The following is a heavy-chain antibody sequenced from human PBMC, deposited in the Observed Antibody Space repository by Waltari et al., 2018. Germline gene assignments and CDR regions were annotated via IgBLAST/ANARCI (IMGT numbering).Heavy chain of an antibody. CDR2: IHISGRT. J-gene: IGHJ4*02. Sequence: QVHLQESGPGLVRPSQTLSLTCNVSGASISSGTYYWNWIRQPAGKGPEWIGRIHISGRTTSSPSLKSRVTISVDTSNNQFSLKLTSVTAADTAVYYCARGIAKGGYGAVDYWGQGRLVTVSS. CDR3: ARGIAKGGYGAVDY. D-gene: IGHD5-18*01. V-gene: IGHV4-61*02. CDR1: GASISSGTYY.